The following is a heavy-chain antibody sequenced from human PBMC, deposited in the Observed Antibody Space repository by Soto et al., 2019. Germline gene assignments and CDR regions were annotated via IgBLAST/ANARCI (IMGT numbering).Heavy chain of an antibody. CDR3: ARHRYRTQSNGVGTPFEAFDL. V-gene: IGHV4-59*01. CDR1: GDSISPYY. D-gene: IGHD2-21*02. J-gene: IGHJ3*01. CDR2: VFRSGST. Sequence: QVQLQESGPGLVRPSESLSLTCTVSGDSISPYYWTWLRQTPGKGLEWIGHVFRSGSTNYNPSLTSRLIMSVDTSKNQLSLQLSSVPAQDTAVYYCARHRYRTQSNGVGTPFEAFDLWGQGTLVTVSS.